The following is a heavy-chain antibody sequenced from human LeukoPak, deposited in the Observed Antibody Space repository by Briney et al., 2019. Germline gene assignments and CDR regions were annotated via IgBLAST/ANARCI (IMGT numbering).Heavy chain of an antibody. V-gene: IGHV1-18*01. Sequence: ASVKVSCKASGYTFTSYGISWVRQAPGQGLEWMGWISAYNGNTNYAQKLQGRVTMTTDTSTSTAYMELRSLRSDDTAVYYCARDGNTGSYPGYFDYWGQGTLVTVSS. CDR3: ARDGNTGSYPGYFDY. CDR2: ISAYNGNT. D-gene: IGHD1-26*01. CDR1: GYTFTSYG. J-gene: IGHJ4*02.